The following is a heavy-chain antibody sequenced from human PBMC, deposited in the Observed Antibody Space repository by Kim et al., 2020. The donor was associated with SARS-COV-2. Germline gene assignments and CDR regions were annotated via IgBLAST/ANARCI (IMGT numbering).Heavy chain of an antibody. CDR2: IIPILGIA. CDR1: GGTFSSYA. CDR3: ARDGGYYGSGSYGRLDP. J-gene: IGHJ5*02. D-gene: IGHD3-10*01. Sequence: SVKVSCKASGGTFSSYAISWVRQAPGQGLEWMGRIIPILGIANYAQKFQGRVTITADKSTSTAYMELSSLRSEDTAVYYCARDGGYYGSGSYGRLDPWGQGTLVTVSS. V-gene: IGHV1-69*04.